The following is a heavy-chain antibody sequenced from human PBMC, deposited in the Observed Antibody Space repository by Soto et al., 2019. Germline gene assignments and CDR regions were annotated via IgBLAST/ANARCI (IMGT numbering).Heavy chain of an antibody. V-gene: IGHV3-23*01. CDR3: ASYCISTSCYVRRRLYYGMDV. CDR1: GFTFSSYA. J-gene: IGHJ6*02. D-gene: IGHD2-2*01. Sequence: GGSLRLSCAASGFTFSSYAMSWVRQAPGKGLEWVSAISGSGGSTYYADSVKGRFTISRDNSKNTLYLQMNSLRAEDTAVYYCASYCISTSCYVRRRLYYGMDVWGQGTTVTVSS. CDR2: ISGSGGST.